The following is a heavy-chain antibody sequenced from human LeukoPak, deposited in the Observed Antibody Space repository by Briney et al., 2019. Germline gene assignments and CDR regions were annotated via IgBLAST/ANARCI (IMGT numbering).Heavy chain of an antibody. CDR2: MNPNSGNT. D-gene: IGHD3-22*01. CDR3: AMDYYDSSGYYSDWFDP. CDR1: GYTFTSYD. V-gene: IGHV1-8*01. Sequence: ASVKVSCKASGYTFTSYDINWVRQATGQGLEWMGWMNPNSGNTGYAQKFQGRVTMTRNTSISTAYMELGSLRSEDTAVYYCAMDYYDSSGYYSDWFDPWGQGTLVTVSS. J-gene: IGHJ5*02.